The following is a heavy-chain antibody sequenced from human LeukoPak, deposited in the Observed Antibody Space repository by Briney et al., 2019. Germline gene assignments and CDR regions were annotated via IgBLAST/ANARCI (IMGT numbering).Heavy chain of an antibody. CDR1: GGSVSSSAYY. CDR2: IYYSGST. D-gene: IGHD1-26*01. Sequence: PSETLSLTCTVSGGSVSSSAYYWGWIRQPPEKGLEWIGNIYYSGSTYYNESLESRVTISIDTSKNQFSLKLNSVTAADTAMYYCAKSGGYGLIDYWGQGTLVTVSS. J-gene: IGHJ4*02. CDR3: AKSGGYGLIDY. V-gene: IGHV4-39*01.